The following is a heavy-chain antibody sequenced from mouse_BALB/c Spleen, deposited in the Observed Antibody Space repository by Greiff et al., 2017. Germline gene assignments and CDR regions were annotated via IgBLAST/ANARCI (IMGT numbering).Heavy chain of an antibody. CDR1: GYSFTGYY. CDR2: INPYNGAT. V-gene: IGHV1-31*01. J-gene: IGHJ4*01. Sequence: EVKLQESGPELVKPGASVKISCKASGYSFTGYYMHWVKQSHVKSLEWIGRINPYNGATSYNQNFKDKASLTVDKSSSTAYMELHSLTSEDSAVYYCARRAMDYWGQGTSVTVSS. CDR3: ARRAMDY.